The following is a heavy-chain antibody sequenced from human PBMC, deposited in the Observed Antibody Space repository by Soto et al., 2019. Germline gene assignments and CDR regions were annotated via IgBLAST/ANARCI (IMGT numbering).Heavy chain of an antibody. V-gene: IGHV4-59*13. CDR2: IYHDGST. Sequence: SETLSLTCSVSGGSMTNFYWSWIRQSPGKGLEWIGYIYHDGSTKYIPSLKSRVSMSVDTSKNQFSLRLNSVTAAETAVCYCARNSTGANSIGWFDPWGQGTLVTVSS. CDR1: GGSMTNFY. J-gene: IGHJ5*02. CDR3: ARNSTGANSIGWFDP. D-gene: IGHD7-27*01.